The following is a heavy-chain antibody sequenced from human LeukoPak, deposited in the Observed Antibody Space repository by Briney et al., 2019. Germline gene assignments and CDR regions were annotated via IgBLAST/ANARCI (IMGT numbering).Heavy chain of an antibody. J-gene: IGHJ4*02. CDR3: ARAIAVAGIDY. CDR2: IWYDGSSK. CDR1: GFTFSSYG. Sequence: GGSLRLSCAASGFTFSSYGMHWVRQAPGEGLEWVAVIWYDGSSKYYADSVKGRFTISRDNSKNTLYLQMNSLRAEDTAVYYCARAIAVAGIDYWGQGTLVTVS. D-gene: IGHD6-19*01. V-gene: IGHV3-33*01.